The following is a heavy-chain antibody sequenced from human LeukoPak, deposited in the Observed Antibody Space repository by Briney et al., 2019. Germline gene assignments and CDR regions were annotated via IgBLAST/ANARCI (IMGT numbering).Heavy chain of an antibody. J-gene: IGHJ5*02. D-gene: IGHD6-19*01. CDR2: IIPILGIA. CDR3: ARDLTIVAVAGWWFDP. V-gene: IGHV1-69*04. Sequence: ASVKVSCKASGGTFSSYAISWVRQAPGQGLEWMGRIIPILGIANYAQKFQGRVTITADKSTGTAYMELSSLRSEDTAVYYCARDLTIVAVAGWWFDPWGQGTLVTVSS. CDR1: GGTFSSYA.